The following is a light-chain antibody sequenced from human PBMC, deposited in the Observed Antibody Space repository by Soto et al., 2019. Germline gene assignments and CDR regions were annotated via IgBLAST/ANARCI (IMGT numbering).Light chain of an antibody. V-gene: IGLV2-14*01. Sequence: QSALTQPASVSGSPGQSITISCTGTSSDVGGYNYVSWYQQHPGKAPKLMIYDVSNRPSGVSNRFSGSKSGNTASLTISGLQAADEADYYCSSYPCSCPLGHVVFVGGTKLTVL. CDR2: DVS. CDR1: SSDVGGYNY. CDR3: SSYPCSCPLGHVV. J-gene: IGLJ2*01.